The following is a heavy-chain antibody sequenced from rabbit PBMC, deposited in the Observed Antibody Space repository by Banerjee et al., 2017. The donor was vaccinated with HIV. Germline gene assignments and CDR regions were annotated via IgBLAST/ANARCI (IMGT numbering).Heavy chain of an antibody. CDR3: ARGSATMTMVITGFYLSL. V-gene: IGHV1S45*01. D-gene: IGHD2-1*01. Sequence: QEQLEESGGGLVKPEGSLTLTCKASGFSFSDRDVMCWVRQAPGKGLEWIACINTATGKPVYASWAKGRFTISRTSSTTVALQMTSLTVADTATYFCARGSATMTMVITGFYLSLWGPGTLVTVS. CDR2: INTATGKP. J-gene: IGHJ4*01. CDR1: GFSFSDRDV.